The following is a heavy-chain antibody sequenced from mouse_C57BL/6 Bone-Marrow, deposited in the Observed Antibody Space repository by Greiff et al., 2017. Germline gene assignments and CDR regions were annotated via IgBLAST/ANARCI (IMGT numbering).Heavy chain of an antibody. J-gene: IGHJ2*01. CDR3: FPVYFDY. V-gene: IGHV14-4*01. Sequence: EVQGVESGAELVRPGASVKLSCTASGFNIKDDYMHWVKQRPEQGLEWIGWIDPENGDTEYASKFQGKATITADTSSNTAYLQLSSLTSEDTAVYYCFPVYFDYWGQGTTLTVSS. CDR2: IDPENGDT. CDR1: GFNIKDDY.